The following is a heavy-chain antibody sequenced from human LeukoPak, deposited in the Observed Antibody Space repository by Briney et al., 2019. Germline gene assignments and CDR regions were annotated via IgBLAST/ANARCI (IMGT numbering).Heavy chain of an antibody. V-gene: IGHV3-21*01. CDR2: NPDTSNYI. CDR1: GFTFWRYT. D-gene: IGHD1-26*01. CDR3: ARDGSYYGGYYFDY. J-gene: IGHJ4*02. Sequence: PGGPLSLSCAASGFTFWRYTVNWVRESPGEGVEWFSSNPDTSNYILYADSLRRRFTVPRDDAKDSLYLQMHSLRAEDTAVYFCARDGSYYGGYYFDYWGQGTLVTVSS.